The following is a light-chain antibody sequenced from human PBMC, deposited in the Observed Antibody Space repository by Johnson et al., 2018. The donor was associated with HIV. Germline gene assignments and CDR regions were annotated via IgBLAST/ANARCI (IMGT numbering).Light chain of an antibody. V-gene: IGLV1-51*01. Sequence: QSVLTQPPSMSAAPGQKVTISCSGSSSNIGHNYVSWYQQVPGTAPKLLIYDNNKRPSGIPDRFSGSKSGTSATLGITGLQTGDEADYYCGAWDASLSAYVFGAGTEVTVL. CDR1: SSNIGHNY. CDR2: DNN. CDR3: GAWDASLSAYV. J-gene: IGLJ1*01.